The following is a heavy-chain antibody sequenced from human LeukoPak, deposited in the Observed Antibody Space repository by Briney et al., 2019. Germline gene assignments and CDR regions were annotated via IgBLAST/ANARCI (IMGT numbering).Heavy chain of an antibody. CDR2: IKHDGSDK. Sequence: GGSLRLSCAASGFTFSSSWMTWVRQAPGKGLELVANIKHDGSDKYYVDSVKGRFSISKDNSKSSLYLQMNSLRAEDTAVYYCAREAVEGIVVALDYWGQGTLVTVSS. J-gene: IGHJ4*02. CDR3: AREAVEGIVVALDY. CDR1: GFTFSSSW. V-gene: IGHV3-7*05. D-gene: IGHD3-22*01.